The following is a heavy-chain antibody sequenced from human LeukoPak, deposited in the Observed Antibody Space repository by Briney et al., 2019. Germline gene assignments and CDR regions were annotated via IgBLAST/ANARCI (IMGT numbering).Heavy chain of an antibody. CDR1: GFTFSSYA. CDR2: ISGSGGRT. CDR3: AMKAVPRPRLHDAFDF. D-gene: IGHD5-24*01. J-gene: IGHJ3*01. V-gene: IGHV3-23*01. Sequence: GGSLRLSCAASGFTFSSYAMSWVRQAPGKGLEWVSAISGSGGRTNYADSVKGRFTISRDNSKNTLYLQMKSLRADDTAVYYCAMKAVPRPRLHDAFDFWGQGTVVSVSS.